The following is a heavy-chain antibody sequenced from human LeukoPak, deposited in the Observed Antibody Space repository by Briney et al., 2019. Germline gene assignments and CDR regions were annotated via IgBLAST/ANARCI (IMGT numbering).Heavy chain of an antibody. V-gene: IGHV3-33*06. D-gene: IGHD3-22*01. J-gene: IGHJ3*02. CDR3: AKDFVDYYDSSGYPLHAFDI. CDR1: GFTLSSFG. Sequence: GGSLRLSCAASGFTLSSFGIHWVRRAPGKGLEWVAHIWYDGSNIYYADSVKGRFTVSRDNSKNTVYLQMDSLRAEDTAVYYCAKDFVDYYDSSGYPLHAFDIWGQGTTVTVSS. CDR2: IWYDGSNI.